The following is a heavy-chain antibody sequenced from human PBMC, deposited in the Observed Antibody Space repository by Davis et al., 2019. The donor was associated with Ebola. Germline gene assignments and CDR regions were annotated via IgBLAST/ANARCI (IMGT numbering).Heavy chain of an antibody. CDR1: GFTFNGYA. J-gene: IGHJ6*04. Sequence: GESLKISCAASGFTFNGYAMHWVRQAPGKGLEWVALISYHGINKYYADSVKGRFTISRDNAKNSLYLQMNSLRAEDTAVYYCARLKIVGATNGYYYYGMDVWGKGTTVTVSS. V-gene: IGHV3-30-3*01. D-gene: IGHD1-26*01. CDR3: ARLKIVGATNGYYYYGMDV. CDR2: ISYHGINK.